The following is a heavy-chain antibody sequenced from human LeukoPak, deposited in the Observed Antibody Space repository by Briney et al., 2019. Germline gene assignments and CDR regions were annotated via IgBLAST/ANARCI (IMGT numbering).Heavy chain of an antibody. CDR2: INEDATTI. J-gene: IGHJ4*02. CDR3: ARNQRRLDY. D-gene: IGHD1-14*01. Sequence: GGSLRLSCAASGFAFSAYWMHWVRQAPGKGLEWVARINEDATTISYADSVKGRFIISRDNTKKSLYLQMNSLRAEDTAVYYCARNQRRLDYWGQGTLVTVSS. V-gene: IGHV3-74*01. CDR1: GFAFSAYW.